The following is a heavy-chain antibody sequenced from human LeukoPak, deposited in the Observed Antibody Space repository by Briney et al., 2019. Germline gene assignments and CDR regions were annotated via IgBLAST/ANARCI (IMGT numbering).Heavy chain of an antibody. CDR2: MNPNSGNT. CDR3: ARVMYFGSSSWFIRYGMDV. V-gene: IGHV1-8*01. D-gene: IGHD6-13*01. CDR1: GYTFTSYD. J-gene: IGHJ6*02. Sequence: ASVKVSCKASGYTFTSYDINWVRQATGQGLEWMGWMNPNSGNTGYAQKFQGRVTMTRNTSISTAYMELSSLRSEDTAVYYCARVMYFGSSSWFIRYGMDVWGQGTTVTVSS.